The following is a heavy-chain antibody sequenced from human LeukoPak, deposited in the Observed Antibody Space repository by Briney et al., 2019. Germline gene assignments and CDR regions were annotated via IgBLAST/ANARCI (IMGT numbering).Heavy chain of an antibody. D-gene: IGHD1-26*01. CDR2: ISAYNGNT. CDR1: GYTFTIYG. V-gene: IGHV1-18*01. CDR3: ARDRSGSYFSLRYYFDY. Sequence: ASEKVSCKASGYTFTIYGISWVRQAPGQGLEWMGWISAYNGNTNYAQKLQGRVTMTTDTSTSTAYMELRSLRSDDTAVYYCARDRSGSYFSLRYYFDYWGQGTLVTVSS. J-gene: IGHJ4*02.